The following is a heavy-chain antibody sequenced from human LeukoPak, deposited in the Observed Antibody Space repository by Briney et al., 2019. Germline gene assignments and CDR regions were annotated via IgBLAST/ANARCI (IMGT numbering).Heavy chain of an antibody. CDR2: IYYSGST. J-gene: IGHJ4*02. D-gene: IGHD4-4*01. V-gene: IGHV4-31*03. Sequence: SETLSLTCTVSGGSISSGGYYWSWTRQHPGKGLEWIGYIYYSGSTYYNPSLKSRVTISVDTSKNQFSLKLSSVTAADTAVYYCARVSVTTSFDYWGQGTLVTVSS. CDR3: ARVSVTTSFDY. CDR1: GGSISSGGYY.